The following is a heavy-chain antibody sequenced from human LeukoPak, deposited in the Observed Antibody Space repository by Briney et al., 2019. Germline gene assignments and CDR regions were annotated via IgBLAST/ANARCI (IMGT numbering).Heavy chain of an antibody. J-gene: IGHJ4*02. D-gene: IGHD5-18*01. CDR2: INPSGGST. V-gene: IGHV1-46*01. CDR3: AREADTGMGVQESNYFDY. CDR1: GYTFTSYY. Sequence: GASVKVSCKASGYTFTSYYMHWVRQAPGQGLEWMGIINPSGGSTSYAQKFQGRVTMTRDTSTSTVYMELSSLRSEDTAVYYCAREADTGMGVQESNYFDYWGQGTLVTVSS.